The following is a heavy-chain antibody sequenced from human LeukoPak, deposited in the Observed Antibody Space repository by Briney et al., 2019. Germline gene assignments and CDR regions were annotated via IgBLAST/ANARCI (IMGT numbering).Heavy chain of an antibody. CDR3: ARARVVTQYFDY. J-gene: IGHJ4*02. V-gene: IGHV1-69*13. CDR2: IIPIFGTA. Sequence: SVKVSCKASGGTFSSYAISWVRQAPGQGLEWMGGIIPIFGTANYAQKFQGRVTITADESTSTAYMELSSLRSEDTAVYYCARARVVTQYFDYWGQGILVTVSS. D-gene: IGHD2-21*02. CDR1: GGTFSSYA.